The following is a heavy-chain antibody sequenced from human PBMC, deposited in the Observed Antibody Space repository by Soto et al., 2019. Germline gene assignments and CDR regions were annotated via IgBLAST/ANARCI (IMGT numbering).Heavy chain of an antibody. CDR2: IYHSGST. Sequence: LSLTCAVSGGSISSDGYSWSWIRQPPGKGLEWIGYIYHSGSTYYNPSLKSRVTISVDRSKNQFSLKLSSVTAADTAVYYCASSHAGAHITAAVHWGQGTLVTVSS. V-gene: IGHV4-30-2*01. D-gene: IGHD6-13*01. J-gene: IGHJ4*02. CDR3: ASSHAGAHITAAVH. CDR1: GGSISSDGYS.